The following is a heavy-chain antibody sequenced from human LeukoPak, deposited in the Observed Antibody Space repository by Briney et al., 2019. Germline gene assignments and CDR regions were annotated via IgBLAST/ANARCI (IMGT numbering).Heavy chain of an antibody. CDR2: IYYSGST. CDR3: CGSYLRDAFDI. Sequence: PSQTLSLTCAVSGGSISSGGYSWSWIRQPPGKGLEWIGYIYYSGSTNYNPSLKSRVTISVDTSKNQFSLKLSSVTAADTAVYFWCGSYLRDAFDIWGQGTMVTVSS. D-gene: IGHD1-26*01. J-gene: IGHJ3*02. CDR1: GGSISSGGYS. V-gene: IGHV4-30-4*07.